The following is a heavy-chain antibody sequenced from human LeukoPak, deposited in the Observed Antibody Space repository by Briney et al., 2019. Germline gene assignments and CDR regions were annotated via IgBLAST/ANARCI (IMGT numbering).Heavy chain of an antibody. CDR2: ISSSSSYI. CDR1: GFTFSSYS. CDR3: AKVSIHYYDSSGFDY. J-gene: IGHJ4*02. Sequence: GGSLRLSCAASGFTFSSYSMNWVRHAPGKGLEWVSSISSSSSYIYYADSVKGRFTISRDNSKNTLYLQMNSLRAEDTAVYYCAKVSIHYYDSSGFDYWGQGTLVTVSS. V-gene: IGHV3-21*04. D-gene: IGHD3-22*01.